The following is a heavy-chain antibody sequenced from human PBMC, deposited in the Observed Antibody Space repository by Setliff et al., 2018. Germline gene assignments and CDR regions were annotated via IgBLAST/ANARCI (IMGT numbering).Heavy chain of an antibody. Sequence: GGSLRLSCAASGFTFSSYAMHWVRQAPGKGLEWVAVISYDGSNKYYADSVKGRFTISRDNSKNTLYLQMNSLRAEDTAVYYCARSESCGSTHCSPYDYWGQGIPVTVSS. CDR1: GFTFSSYA. CDR2: ISYDGSNK. D-gene: IGHD2-2*01. CDR3: ARSESCGSTHCSPYDY. V-gene: IGHV3-30*04. J-gene: IGHJ4*02.